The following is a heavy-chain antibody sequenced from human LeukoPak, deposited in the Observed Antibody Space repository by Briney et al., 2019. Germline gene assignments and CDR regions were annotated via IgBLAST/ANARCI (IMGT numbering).Heavy chain of an antibody. CDR1: GFTFSSYS. CDR2: ISSSSSTI. D-gene: IGHD3-10*01. Sequence: GWSLRLSCAASGFTFSSYSMIWVRQALGKGLEWVSYISSSSSTIYYADSVKGRFTISRDNAKNSLYLQMNSLRDEDTAVYYCARDLSGRYAFDIWGQGTMVTVSS. J-gene: IGHJ3*02. V-gene: IGHV3-48*02. CDR3: ARDLSGRYAFDI.